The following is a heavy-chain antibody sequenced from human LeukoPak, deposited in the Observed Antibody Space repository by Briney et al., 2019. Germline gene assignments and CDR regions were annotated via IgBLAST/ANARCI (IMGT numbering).Heavy chain of an antibody. CDR2: ISGSGGST. CDR1: GFTFSSYG. CDR3: AGSAAGTFYYMDV. J-gene: IGHJ6*03. Sequence: GGSLRLSCAASGFTFSSYGMSWVRQAPGKGLEWVSAISGSGGSTYYADSVKGRFTISRDNAKNSLYLQMNSLRAEDTAVYYCAGSAAGTFYYMDVWGKGTTVTVSS. D-gene: IGHD6-13*01. V-gene: IGHV3-23*01.